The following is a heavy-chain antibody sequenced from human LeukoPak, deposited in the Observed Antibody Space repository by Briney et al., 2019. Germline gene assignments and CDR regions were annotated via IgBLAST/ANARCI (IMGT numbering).Heavy chain of an antibody. V-gene: IGHV3-23*01. CDR1: GFAFSSYD. Sequence: GGSLRLSCAAPGFAFSSYDMNWVRQAPGKGLEWVSIISGGGDRAYYADSVKGLFTISRDNSKNTLYLQMSSLRADDTAIYYCAKGGWAGRSIDSWGQGALVTVSS. CDR3: AKGGWAGRSIDS. J-gene: IGHJ4*02. D-gene: IGHD6-19*01. CDR2: ISGGGDRA.